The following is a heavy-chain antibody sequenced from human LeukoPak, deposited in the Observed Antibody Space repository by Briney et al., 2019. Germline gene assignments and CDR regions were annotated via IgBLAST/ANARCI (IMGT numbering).Heavy chain of an antibody. CDR2: IYYSGST. V-gene: IGHV4-31*03. J-gene: IGHJ4*02. CDR1: GGSISSGGYY. D-gene: IGHD3-16*02. CDR3: ARESGKAVWGSYRYKFDY. Sequence: PSETLSLTCTVSGGSISSGGYYWSRIRQHPGKGLEWIGYIYYSGSTYYNPSLKSRVTISVDTSKNQFSLKLSSVTAADTAVYYCARESGKAVWGSYRYKFDYWGQGTLVTVSS.